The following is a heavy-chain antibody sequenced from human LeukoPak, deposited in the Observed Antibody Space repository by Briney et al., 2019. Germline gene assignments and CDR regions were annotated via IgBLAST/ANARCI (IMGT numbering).Heavy chain of an antibody. J-gene: IGHJ5*02. CDR2: ISSRSSAT. Sequence: PGGSLRLSCAASGFTFSSYAMSWVRQAPGKGLEWVAYISSRSSATYYADSVKGRFTISRDNAKNSLYLQMNSLRDEDTAVYYCARGTGDPQRFDPWGQGTLVTVSS. D-gene: IGHD4-17*01. CDR3: ARGTGDPQRFDP. V-gene: IGHV3-48*02. CDR1: GFTFSSYA.